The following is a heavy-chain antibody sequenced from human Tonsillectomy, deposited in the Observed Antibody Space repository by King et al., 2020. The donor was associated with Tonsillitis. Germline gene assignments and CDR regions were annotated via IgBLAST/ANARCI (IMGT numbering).Heavy chain of an antibody. V-gene: IGHV3-23*04. Sequence: VQLVESGGGLVQPGGSLRLSCVASGVTFSSYAMNWVRQAPGKGLEWGSAISGSGDTSYYVDSVKGRFTISRDNSKNTLYLQMNSLRAEDTALYYCARGGAWVGATTLIDYWGQGTLVTVSS. CDR1: GVTFSSYA. CDR2: ISGSGDTS. CDR3: ARGGAWVGATTLIDY. J-gene: IGHJ4*02. D-gene: IGHD1-26*01.